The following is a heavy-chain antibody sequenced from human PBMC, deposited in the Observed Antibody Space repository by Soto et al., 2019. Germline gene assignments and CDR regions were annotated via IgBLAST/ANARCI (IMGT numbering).Heavy chain of an antibody. V-gene: IGHV1-8*01. CDR2: MNPNSGNT. CDR1: GYTFTSYD. D-gene: IGHD3-22*01. CDR3: ARDPYDSSDLKWFDP. J-gene: IGHJ5*02. Sequence: ASVKVSCKASGYTFTSYDINWARQATGQGLEWMGWMNPNSGNTGYAQKFQGRVTMSRNTSISTAYMELSSLRAVDTAVYYCARDPYDSSDLKWFDPWGQGTLVTVSS.